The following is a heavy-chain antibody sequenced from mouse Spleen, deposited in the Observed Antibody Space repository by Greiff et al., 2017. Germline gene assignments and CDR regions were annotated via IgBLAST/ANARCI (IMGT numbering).Heavy chain of an antibody. CDR2: IWSGGST. Sequence: VQLQQSGPGLVQPSQSLSITCTVSGFSLTSYGVHWVRQSPGKGLEWLGVIWSGGSTDYNAAFISRLSISKDNSKSQVFFKMNSLQANDTAIYYCARPGYGNPFASWGQGTLVTVSA. J-gene: IGHJ3*01. V-gene: IGHV2-2*02. CDR1: GFSLTSYG. D-gene: IGHD2-10*02. CDR3: ARPGYGNPFAS.